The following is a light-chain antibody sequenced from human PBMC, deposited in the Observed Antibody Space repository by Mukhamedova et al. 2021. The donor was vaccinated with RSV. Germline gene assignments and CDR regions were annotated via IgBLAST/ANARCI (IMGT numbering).Light chain of an antibody. CDR2: ESD. Sequence: QSTWGAPKLIIYESDERPSGVPDRISGSRSGTSASLAISGLQSEDEADYYCASRDDSLNGPVVFGGGTKLTVL. V-gene: IGLV1-44*01. CDR3: ASRDDSLNGPVV. J-gene: IGLJ2*01.